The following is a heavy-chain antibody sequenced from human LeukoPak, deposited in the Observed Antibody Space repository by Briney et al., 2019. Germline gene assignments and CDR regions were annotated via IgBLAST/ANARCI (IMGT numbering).Heavy chain of an antibody. Sequence: PGGSLTLACPASGFTLSVYSLNWVRQPPGKGLDWIPCISTTSSYIYYAHSVKGRFTISRDNAKNSLYLQMNSLRAEDTAVYYCARGLSSGWYYGPDYWGRGTLVTVSS. V-gene: IGHV3-21*01. CDR1: GFTLSVYS. J-gene: IGHJ4*02. CDR2: ISTTSSYI. D-gene: IGHD6-19*01. CDR3: ARGLSSGWYYGPDY.